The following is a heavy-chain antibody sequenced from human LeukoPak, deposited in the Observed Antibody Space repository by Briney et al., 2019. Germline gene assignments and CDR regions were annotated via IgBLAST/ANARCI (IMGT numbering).Heavy chain of an antibody. J-gene: IGHJ4*02. CDR3: ARDRDRMVQGVTALFDY. D-gene: IGHD3-10*01. CDR1: GYTFTTYG. Sequence: GSVKVSCQTSGYTFTTYGISWVRQAPGQGLEWMGWISGSNGNTKYAQKVQGRVTMTTDTSTTTAYMEVWSLRSDDTAVYYCARDRDRMVQGVTALFDYWGQGTLVTVSS. CDR2: ISGSNGNT. V-gene: IGHV1-18*04.